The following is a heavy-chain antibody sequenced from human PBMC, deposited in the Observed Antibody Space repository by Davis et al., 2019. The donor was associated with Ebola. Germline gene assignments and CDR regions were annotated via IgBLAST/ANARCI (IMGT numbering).Heavy chain of an antibody. J-gene: IGHJ4*02. CDR3: ARGYNDNDYGGDY. V-gene: IGHV3-30-3*01. D-gene: IGHD5-12*01. Sequence: GGSLRLSCAASRFTFSTYVMYWVRQAPGKGLEWVAVISYDGSSKYYVDSVKGRFIISRDNSKNMLYLQMNSLRAEDTAVYYCARGYNDNDYGGDYWGQGTLVTVSP. CDR2: ISYDGSSK. CDR1: RFTFSTYV.